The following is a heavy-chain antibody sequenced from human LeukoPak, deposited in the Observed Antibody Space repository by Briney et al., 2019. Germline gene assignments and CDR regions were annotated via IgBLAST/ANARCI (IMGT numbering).Heavy chain of an antibody. CDR2: IIPIFGTA. CDR3: TRGPICTGGSCFWFDP. J-gene: IGHJ5*02. D-gene: IGHD2-15*01. Sequence: ASVKVSCKASGGTFSSYAISWVRQAPGQGLEWMGGIIPIFGTANYAQKFQGRVTITTDESTSTAYMELSSLRSEDTAVYYCTRGPICTGGSCFWFDPWGQGTLVSVSS. CDR1: GGTFSSYA. V-gene: IGHV1-69*05.